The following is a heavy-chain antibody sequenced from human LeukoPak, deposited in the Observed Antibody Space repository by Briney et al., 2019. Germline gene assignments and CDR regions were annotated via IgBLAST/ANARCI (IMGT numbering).Heavy chain of an antibody. CDR3: ARGGCSRTSCLDY. Sequence: PGGSLRLSCAVSGFTFSTKWMHWVRHSPGKGLVWVSHINSDGSGTHYADSVKGRFTISRDNAKNTLFLQLNSLRVEDTAVYYCARGGCSRTSCLDYWGQGALVTVSS. J-gene: IGHJ4*02. CDR1: GFTFSTKW. CDR2: INSDGSGT. V-gene: IGHV3-74*01. D-gene: IGHD2-2*01.